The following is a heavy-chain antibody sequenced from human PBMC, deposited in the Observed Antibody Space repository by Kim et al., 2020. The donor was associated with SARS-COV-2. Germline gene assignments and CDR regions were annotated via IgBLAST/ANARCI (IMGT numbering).Heavy chain of an antibody. CDR2: IYYSGST. V-gene: IGHV4-39*01. J-gene: IGHJ6*02. CDR1: GGSISSSSYY. CDR3: ARFPKAPYGMDV. Sequence: SETLSLTCTVSGGSISSSSYYWGWIRQPPGKGLEWIGSIYYSGSTYYNPSLKSRVTISVDTSKNQFSLKLSSVTAADTAVYYCARFPKAPYGMDVWGQGTTVTVSS.